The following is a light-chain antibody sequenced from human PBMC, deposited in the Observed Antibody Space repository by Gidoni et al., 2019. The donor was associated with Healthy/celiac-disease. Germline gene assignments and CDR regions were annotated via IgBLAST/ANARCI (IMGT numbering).Light chain of an antibody. J-gene: IGKJ5*01. V-gene: IGKV2-28*01. CDR2: LGS. CDR1: QSLLHSNGYNY. CDR3: MQALQTPLT. Sequence: DIVMNQSPLSLPVTPGEPASISCRSSQSLLHSNGYNYLDWYLQKPGQSPQLLIYLGSNRASGVPDRFSGSGSGTDFTLKISRVEAEDVGVYYCMQALQTPLTFXQXTRLEIK.